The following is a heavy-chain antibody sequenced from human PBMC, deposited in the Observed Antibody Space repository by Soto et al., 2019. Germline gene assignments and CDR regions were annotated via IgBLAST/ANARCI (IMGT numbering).Heavy chain of an antibody. J-gene: IGHJ4*02. CDR1: GFTFTRYS. Sequence: GGSLRLSCAASGFTFTRYSMNWIRQAPGKGLEWVSSISSTTNYIYYGDSMKGRFTISRDNAKNSLYLEMNSLRAEDTAVYYCARESEDLTSNFDYWGQGTLVTVSS. V-gene: IGHV3-21*06. CDR3: ARESEDLTSNFDY. CDR2: ISSTTNYI.